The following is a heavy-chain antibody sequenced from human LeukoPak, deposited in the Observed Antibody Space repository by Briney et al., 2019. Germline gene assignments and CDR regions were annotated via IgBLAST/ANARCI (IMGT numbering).Heavy chain of an antibody. V-gene: IGHV5-51*01. CDR1: GYTFTSYW. Sequence: GESLKIACKASGYTFTSYWIGWVRQLPGKGLEWMGIIEPSDSETRYTPSFQGQVTISSDKSLSTAYLQWNSLNASDTAMYYCARQSAMGRSGDYCGQGTLVTVSS. J-gene: IGHJ4*02. CDR3: ARQSAMGRSGDY. CDR2: IEPSDSET. D-gene: IGHD7-27*01.